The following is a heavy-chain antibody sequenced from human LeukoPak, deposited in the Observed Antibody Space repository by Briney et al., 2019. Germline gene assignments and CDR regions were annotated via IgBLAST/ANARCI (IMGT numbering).Heavy chain of an antibody. D-gene: IGHD6-19*01. CDR3: ARDPLIAVAGIYFDY. CDR1: GFTFSNYW. Sequence: AGGSLRLSCAASGFTFSNYWMNLVRQAPGKGLEWVSNIKEDGSEKNYVDSVKGRFTISRDNAKNSLYLQMSSLRAEDTAVYYCARDPLIAVAGIYFDYWGQGTLVTVSS. CDR2: IKEDGSEK. V-gene: IGHV3-7*05. J-gene: IGHJ4*02.